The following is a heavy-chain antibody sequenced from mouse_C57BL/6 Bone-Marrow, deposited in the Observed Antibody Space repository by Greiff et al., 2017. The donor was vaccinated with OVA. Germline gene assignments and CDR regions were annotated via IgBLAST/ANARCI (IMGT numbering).Heavy chain of an antibody. D-gene: IGHD1-1*01. CDR3: ARSVYYYGWYFDY. Sequence: QVQLQQSGTELVKPGASVKLSCKASGYTFTSYWMHWVKQRPGQGLEWIGNINPSNGGTNYNEKFKSKATLTVDKSSSTAYMQLSSLTSEDSAVYYCARSVYYYGWYFDYWGQGTTLTVSS. CDR1: GYTFTSYW. J-gene: IGHJ2*01. CDR2: INPSNGGT. V-gene: IGHV1-53*01.